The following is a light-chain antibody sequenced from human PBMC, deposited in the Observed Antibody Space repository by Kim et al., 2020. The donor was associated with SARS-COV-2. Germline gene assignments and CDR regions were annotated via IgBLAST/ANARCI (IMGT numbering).Light chain of an antibody. Sequence: QSALTQPASVSGSPGQSITISCTGTSSDVGGYIFVSWYQQHPGKAPKFMIFDVSKRPSGVSNRFSGSKSGNTASLTISGLQPEDEADYYCSSYASSSTWVFGGGTQLTVL. CDR2: DVS. V-gene: IGLV2-14*01. J-gene: IGLJ3*02. CDR1: SSDVGGYIF. CDR3: SSYASSSTWV.